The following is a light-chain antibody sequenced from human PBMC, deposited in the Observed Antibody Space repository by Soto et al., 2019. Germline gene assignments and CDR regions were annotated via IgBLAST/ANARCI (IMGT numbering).Light chain of an antibody. Sequence: DIQMTQSPSTLSASVGDRVTITCRASQSVDTCLDWYQQKPGKAPHLLIYKASSLETGGPSRFSGTGSVTEFTLTISSLQPDDFATYYCQQFYRYPWTFGQGTKVEIK. J-gene: IGKJ1*01. CDR2: KAS. CDR1: QSVDTC. V-gene: IGKV1-5*03. CDR3: QQFYRYPWT.